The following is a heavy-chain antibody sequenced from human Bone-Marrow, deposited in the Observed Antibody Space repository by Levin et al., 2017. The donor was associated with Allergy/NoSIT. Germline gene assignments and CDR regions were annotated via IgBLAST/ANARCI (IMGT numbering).Heavy chain of an antibody. CDR3: VRRIRITYDGQRRDYFDY. J-gene: IGHJ4*02. D-gene: IGHD3-16*01. V-gene: IGHV1-2*02. CDR2: IHPHTGAT. Sequence: ASVKVSCKASGYTFTGYIIHWVRQAPGQGLEWMGWIHPHTGATNYAQSFKGRVTMTRDTSNSTADLEVTRLTSDDTAIYYCVRRIRITYDGQRRDYFDYWGQGTPVTVSS. CDR1: GYTFTGYI.